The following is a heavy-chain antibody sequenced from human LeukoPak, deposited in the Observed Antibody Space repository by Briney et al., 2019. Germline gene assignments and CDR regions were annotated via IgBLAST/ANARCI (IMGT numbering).Heavy chain of an antibody. Sequence: GASVKVSCKASGYTFTNYGISWVRQAPGQGLEWMGWISAYNGNTNYAQKLQGRVTMTTDTSTSTAYMELRSLTSDDTAVYYCARVGAYCTSTSCLDYWGQGTPVTVSS. CDR2: ISAYNGNT. CDR3: ARVGAYCTSTSCLDY. V-gene: IGHV1-18*01. J-gene: IGHJ4*02. CDR1: GYTFTNYG. D-gene: IGHD2-2*01.